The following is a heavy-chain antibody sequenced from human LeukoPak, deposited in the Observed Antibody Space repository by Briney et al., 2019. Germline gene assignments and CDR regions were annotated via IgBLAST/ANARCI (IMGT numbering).Heavy chain of an antibody. V-gene: IGHV4-34*01. Sequence: SETLSLTCAVYGGSFSGYYWSWIRQPPGKGLEWIGEINHSGSTNYNPSLKSRVTISEDTSKNQFSLKLSSVTAADTAVYYCAKEQDGPFDYWGQGTLVTVSS. CDR3: AKEQDGPFDY. J-gene: IGHJ4*02. CDR1: GGSFSGYY. D-gene: IGHD2-15*01. CDR2: INHSGST.